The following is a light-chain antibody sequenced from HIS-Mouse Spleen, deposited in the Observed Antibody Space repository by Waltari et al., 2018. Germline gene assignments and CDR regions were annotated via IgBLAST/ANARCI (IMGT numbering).Light chain of an antibody. J-gene: IGLJ3*02. CDR2: DVS. Sequence: QSALTQPRSVSGSPGQSFPISCTGTSSDVGGYNYVSWYQQHPGKAPKLMIYDVSKRPSGVPDRFSGSKSGNTASLTISGLQAEDEADYYCCSYAGSYTWVFGGGTKLTVL. CDR1: SSDVGGYNY. CDR3: CSYAGSYTWV. V-gene: IGLV2-11*01.